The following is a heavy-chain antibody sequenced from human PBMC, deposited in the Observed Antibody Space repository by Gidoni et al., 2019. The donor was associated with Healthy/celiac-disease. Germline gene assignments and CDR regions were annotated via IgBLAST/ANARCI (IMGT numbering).Heavy chain of an antibody. J-gene: IGHJ4*02. CDR3: ARLENYGSGHSDY. Sequence: QVQLQESGPGLVKPSEPLSLPCTVYGGPISSYYWSWIRQPPGKGLEWIGYIYYSGSTNYNPSLKRRVTISVDTSKNQFSLKRSSVTAADTAVYYCARLENYGSGHSDYWGQGTLVTVSS. V-gene: IGHV4-59*08. CDR1: GGPISSYY. D-gene: IGHD3-10*01. CDR2: IYYSGST.